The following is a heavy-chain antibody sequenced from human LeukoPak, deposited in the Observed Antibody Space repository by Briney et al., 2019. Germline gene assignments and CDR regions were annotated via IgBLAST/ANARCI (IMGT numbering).Heavy chain of an antibody. CDR3: AKNSLRGWHIVVVTAHFDP. V-gene: IGHV3-48*01. CDR1: GFTFSSYS. D-gene: IGHD2-21*02. CDR2: ISSSSSTI. J-gene: IGHJ5*02. Sequence: PGGSLRLSCAASGFTFSSYSMNWVRQAPGKGLEWVSYISSSSSTIYYADSVKGRFTISRDNAKNSLYLQMNSLRAEDTAVYYCAKNSLRGWHIVVVTAHFDPWGQGTLVTVSS.